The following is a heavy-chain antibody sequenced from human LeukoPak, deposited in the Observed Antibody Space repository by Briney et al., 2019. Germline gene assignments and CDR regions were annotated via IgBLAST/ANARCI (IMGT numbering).Heavy chain of an antibody. J-gene: IGHJ4*02. CDR2: INPNSGGT. V-gene: IGHV1-2*02. Sequence: ASVKVSCKASGYTFTGYYMHWVRQAPGHGLEWMGWINPNSGGTNYAQKFQGRVTMTRDTSISTAYMELSRLRSDDTAVYYCARDFRYCSSTSCYGDYYFDYWGQGTLVTVSS. CDR3: ARDFRYCSSTSCYGDYYFDY. CDR1: GYTFTGYY. D-gene: IGHD2-2*01.